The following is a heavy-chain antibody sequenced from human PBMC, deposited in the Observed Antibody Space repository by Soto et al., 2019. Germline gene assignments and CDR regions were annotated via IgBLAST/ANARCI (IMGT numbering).Heavy chain of an antibody. Sequence: EVQLLESGGGLVQPGGSLRLSCEVSGFTFSSYGMNWLRQAPDKGLEWVSTIGISGDTYYADSVKGRFTISRDNSKNTLFLQMNSLRAEDTALYFCAKDGTTAGIHYYGMDVWGQGTTVSVSS. V-gene: IGHV3-23*01. CDR2: IGISGDT. CDR1: GFTFSSYG. CDR3: AKDGTTAGIHYYGMDV. J-gene: IGHJ6*02. D-gene: IGHD2-2*02.